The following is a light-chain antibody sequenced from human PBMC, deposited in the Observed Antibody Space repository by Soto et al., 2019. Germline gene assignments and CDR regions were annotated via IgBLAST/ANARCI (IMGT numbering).Light chain of an antibody. Sequence: SQPASASGSRGQSVTITCTGTSSDVGGYNYVSWYQQHPGKAPKLMIYEVSKRPSGVPDCFSGSKSGSTASLTVSGPQAEDEADYYCSSYAGSNNYVFGTGTKVTVL. CDR1: SSDVGGYNY. V-gene: IGLV2-8*01. CDR3: SSYAGSNNYV. J-gene: IGLJ1*01. CDR2: EVS.